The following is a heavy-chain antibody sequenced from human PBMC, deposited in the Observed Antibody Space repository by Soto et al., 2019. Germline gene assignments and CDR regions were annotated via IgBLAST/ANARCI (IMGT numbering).Heavy chain of an antibody. J-gene: IGHJ2*01. Sequence: QITLKESGPTLVKPTQTLTLTCTLSGFSLSSSGVGVGWIRQPPGKALEWLALIYWDDDKRYSPSLKSRLTITTATSKHRLVLTPPTMHPVAPATYCCARQYVSGNNYVWYFDLWGRGTLVTVSS. CDR3: ARQYVSGNNYVWYFDL. D-gene: IGHD3-10*01. CDR1: GFSLSSSGVG. V-gene: IGHV2-5*02. CDR2: IYWDDDK.